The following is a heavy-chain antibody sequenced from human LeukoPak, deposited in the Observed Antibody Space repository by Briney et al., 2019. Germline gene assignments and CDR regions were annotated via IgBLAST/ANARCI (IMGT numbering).Heavy chain of an antibody. D-gene: IGHD2-2*01. Sequence: GASVKVSCKASGYTFSGYYMHWVRQAPGQGLEWMGWINPNSGGTNYAQKFQGRVTMTRDTSISTAYMELSRLRSDDTVVYYCARIFCSTPSCYFFDDWGQGTLVTVS. J-gene: IGHJ4*02. V-gene: IGHV1-2*02. CDR2: INPNSGGT. CDR3: ARIFCSTPSCYFFDD. CDR1: GYTFSGYY.